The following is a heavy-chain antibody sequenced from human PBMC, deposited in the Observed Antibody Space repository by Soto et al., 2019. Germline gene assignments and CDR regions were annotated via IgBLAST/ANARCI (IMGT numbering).Heavy chain of an antibody. Sequence: QVQLVQSGAEVKKPGSSVKVSCKTSGVTFNTFAISWVRQAPGQGLEYMGGIIPVLGPANYAQRFQGRVTITADKSTSTAYLELTNLTSEDTAVYCCARAAKRYFDYWGQGTLVTVSS. CDR1: GVTFNTFA. J-gene: IGHJ4*02. V-gene: IGHV1-69*06. CDR2: IIPVLGPA. CDR3: ARAAKRYFDY.